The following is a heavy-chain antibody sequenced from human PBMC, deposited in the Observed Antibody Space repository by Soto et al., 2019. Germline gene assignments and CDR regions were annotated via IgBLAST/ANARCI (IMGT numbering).Heavy chain of an antibody. V-gene: IGHV3-23*01. D-gene: IGHD2-2*01. CDR1: GFTFSNYA. J-gene: IGHJ2*01. Sequence: EVQLLESGGGLVQPGGSLKLSCAASGFTFSNYAMSWVHQAPGKGLEWVSGITGSGARSYYADSVKGRFTVSRDNSKNTLYLQLNSLRAEDTALYYCAQDKVPADILWYFDLWGRGTLVTVSS. CDR3: AQDKVPADILWYFDL. CDR2: ITGSGARS.